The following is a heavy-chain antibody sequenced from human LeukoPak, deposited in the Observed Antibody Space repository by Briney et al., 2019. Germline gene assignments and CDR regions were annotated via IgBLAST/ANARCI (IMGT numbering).Heavy chain of an antibody. CDR3: ASGSTSWNY. D-gene: IGHD2-2*01. Sequence: PGGSLRLSCAASGFTFSSYAMHWVRQAPGKGLEWVAVISYDGSNKYYADSVKGRFTISRDNSKNTLYLQMNSLRAEDTAVYYCASGSTSWNYWGQGTLVTVSS. CDR1: GFTFSSYA. CDR2: ISYDGSNK. V-gene: IGHV3-30-3*01. J-gene: IGHJ4*02.